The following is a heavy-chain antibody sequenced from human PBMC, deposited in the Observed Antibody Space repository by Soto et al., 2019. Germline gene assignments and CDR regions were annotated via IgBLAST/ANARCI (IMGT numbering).Heavy chain of an antibody. D-gene: IGHD6-13*01. CDR2: IYYSGST. CDR1: GGSISSGDYY. CDR3: ATWALISSSWYDHGFDP. Sequence: SETLSLTCTVSGGSISSGDYYWSWIRQPPGKGLEWIGYIYYSGSTYYNPSLKSRVTISVDTSKNQFSLKLSSVTAADTAVYYCATWALISSSWYDHGFDPWGQGTLVTVSS. J-gene: IGHJ5*02. V-gene: IGHV4-30-4*01.